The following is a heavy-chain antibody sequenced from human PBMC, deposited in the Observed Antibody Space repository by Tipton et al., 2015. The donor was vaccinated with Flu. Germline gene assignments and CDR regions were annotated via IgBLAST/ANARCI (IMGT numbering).Heavy chain of an antibody. J-gene: IGHJ6*02. CDR1: GFTVTSSY. CDR3: ARGPQVPVWPYYYGMDV. D-gene: IGHD2-2*01. CDR2: IYGGGTT. V-gene: IGHV3-53*01. Sequence: SLRLSCAASGFTVTSSYMSWVRQAPGKGLEWVSVIYGGGTTDYADSVKGRFTISRYKSKNALYLQMSSLRAEDTAVYYCARGPQVPVWPYYYGMDVWGQGTTVTVSS.